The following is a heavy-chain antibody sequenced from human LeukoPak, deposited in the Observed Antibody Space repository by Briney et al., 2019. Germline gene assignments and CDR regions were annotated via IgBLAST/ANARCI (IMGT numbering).Heavy chain of an antibody. CDR2: ISYDGSNK. CDR3: AKAPWGLYDSSGYYYFH. D-gene: IGHD3-22*01. Sequence: GSLRLSCAASGFTFSSYGMLWVRQAPGKGLEWVAVISYDGSNKYYADSVKGRFTISRDNSKNTLYLQMNSLRAEDTAVYYCAKAPWGLYDSSGYYYFHWGQGTLVTVSS. J-gene: IGHJ4*02. V-gene: IGHV3-30*18. CDR1: GFTFSSYG.